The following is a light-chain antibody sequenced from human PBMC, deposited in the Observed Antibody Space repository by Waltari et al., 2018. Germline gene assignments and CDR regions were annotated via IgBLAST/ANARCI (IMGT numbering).Light chain of an antibody. J-gene: IGLJ2*01. V-gene: IGLV2-14*03. CDR1: SSDIGNYNY. CDR3: SSYISSDTLEL. Sequence: HSALTQPASVSGSPGQSITISCTGSSSDIGNYNYVSWYQQHPGKAPKLMIFDVSNRPSGVSKRFSGSKSGNTASLTISGLQAEDEADDYCSSYISSDTLELFGGGTSLTVL. CDR2: DVS.